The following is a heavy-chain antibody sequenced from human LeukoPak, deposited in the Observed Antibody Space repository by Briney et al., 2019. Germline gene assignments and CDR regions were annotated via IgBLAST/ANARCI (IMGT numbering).Heavy chain of an antibody. J-gene: IGHJ4*02. CDR2: ISSSGTYL. D-gene: IGHD2-2*01. CDR1: GFTFSTFA. V-gene: IGHV3-21*01. CDR3: VRDPSEASHPYYFDY. Sequence: GGSLRLSCEASGFTFSTFAMIWVRQAPGKGLEWVSSISSSGTYLYYADSVKGRFTISRDNAKNSLSLQMNSLRVEDTAVYYCVRDPSEASHPYYFDYWGQGTLVTVSS.